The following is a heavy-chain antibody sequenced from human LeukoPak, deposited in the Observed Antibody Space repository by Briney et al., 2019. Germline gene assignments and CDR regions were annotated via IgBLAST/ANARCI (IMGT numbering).Heavy chain of an antibody. CDR3: ARSYYYDSSGSPDAFDI. CDR2: IRASGRTT. J-gene: IGHJ3*02. CDR1: GFNFGNYG. Sequence: GGTLRLSCAASGFNFGNYGMNWVRQAPGKGLEWVSGIRASGRTTDYADSVKGRFTISRDTSKNTLHLQMNSLRAEDTAVYYCARSYYYDSSGSPDAFDIWGQGTMVTVSS. V-gene: IGHV3-23*01. D-gene: IGHD3-22*01.